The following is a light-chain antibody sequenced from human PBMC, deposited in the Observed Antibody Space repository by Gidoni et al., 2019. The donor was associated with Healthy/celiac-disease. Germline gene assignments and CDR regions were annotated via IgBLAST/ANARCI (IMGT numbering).Light chain of an antibody. CDR3: SSYTSSSTLDVV. J-gene: IGLJ2*01. Sequence: GSPGQSITISCTGTSSDVGGYNYVSWYQQHPGKAPKLMIYDVSNRPSGVSNRFSGSKSGNTASLTISGLQAEDEADYYCSSYTSSSTLDVVFGGGTKLTVL. CDR1: SSDVGGYNY. V-gene: IGLV2-14*04. CDR2: DVS.